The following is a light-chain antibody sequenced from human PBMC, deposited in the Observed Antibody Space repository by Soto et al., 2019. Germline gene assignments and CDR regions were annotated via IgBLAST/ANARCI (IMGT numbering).Light chain of an antibody. J-gene: IGLJ2*01. V-gene: IGLV1-40*01. CDR2: GNS. CDR1: SSNIGAGYD. Sequence: QSVLTQPPSVSGAPGQRVTISCTGSSSNIGAGYDVHWYQQLPETAPKLLVYGNSNRPSGVPDRFSGSKSGTSASLAITGLQFEDEADYYCQSYDSSLSGYVVFGGGTKLTVL. CDR3: QSYDSSLSGYVV.